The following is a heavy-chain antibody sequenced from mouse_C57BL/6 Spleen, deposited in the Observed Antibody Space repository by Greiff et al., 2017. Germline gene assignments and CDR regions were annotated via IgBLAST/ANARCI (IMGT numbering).Heavy chain of an antibody. V-gene: IGHV2-3*01. D-gene: IGHD2-4*01. CDR3: AKPARLCYDYDAGWYFDV. Sequence: QVQLQQSGPGLVAPSQCLSITCTVSGFSLTSYGVSWVRQPPGKGLEWLGVIWGYGSISKDNSKSQVFLKLNNLQTDDTATYYCAKPARLCYDYDAGWYFDVWGTGTTVTVSS. J-gene: IGHJ1*03. CDR2: IWGYG. CDR1: GFSLTSYG.